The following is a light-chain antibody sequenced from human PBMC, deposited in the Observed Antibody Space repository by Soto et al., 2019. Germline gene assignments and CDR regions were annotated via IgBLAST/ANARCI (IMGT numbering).Light chain of an antibody. Sequence: QTVVTQPPSVSGAPGQRVTISCTGSSSNIGAGYDVHWYQHLPGTAPKLLIYGNNNRPSGVPDRFSGSKSGTSASLAITGLQAEDEADYYCQSYDISLSGSVVFGGGTKLTVL. V-gene: IGLV1-40*01. CDR3: QSYDISLSGSVV. J-gene: IGLJ2*01. CDR2: GNN. CDR1: SSNIGAGYD.